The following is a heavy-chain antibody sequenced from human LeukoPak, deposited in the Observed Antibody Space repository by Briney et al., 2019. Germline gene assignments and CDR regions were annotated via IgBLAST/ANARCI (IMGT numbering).Heavy chain of an antibody. CDR3: ATSIVGATSGFDY. J-gene: IGHJ4*02. Sequence: SETLSLTCTVSGGSINTYYWNWIRQPPGKGLEWIGYIYYSGSTNYNPSLKSRVTISVDTSKNHLSLKRTSVTAADTAVFYCATSIVGATSGFDYWGQGTLVTASS. D-gene: IGHD1-26*01. V-gene: IGHV4-59*01. CDR1: GGSINTYY. CDR2: IYYSGST.